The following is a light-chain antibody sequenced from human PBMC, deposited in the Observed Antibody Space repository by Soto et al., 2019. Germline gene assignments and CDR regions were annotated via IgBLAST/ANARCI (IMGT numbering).Light chain of an antibody. CDR3: QQYGISPPCT. CDR1: QSVSSSY. V-gene: IGKV3-20*01. Sequence: EIVLTQSPGTLSLSPGERATLSCRASQSVSSSYLAWYQQKPGRAPRLLIYGASSRATGIPDRFSGSGSGTDFTLTISRLEPEDFAVYYCQQYGISPPCTFGQGTKLEIK. J-gene: IGKJ2*02. CDR2: GAS.